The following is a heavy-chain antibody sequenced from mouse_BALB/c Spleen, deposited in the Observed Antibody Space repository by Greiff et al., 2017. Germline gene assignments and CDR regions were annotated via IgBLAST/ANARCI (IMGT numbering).Heavy chain of an antibody. V-gene: IGHV1-5*01. J-gene: IGHJ2*01. D-gene: IGHD1-1*01. Sequence: EVQLQQSGTVLARPGASVKMSCKASGYTFTSYWMHWVKQRPGQGLEWIGAIYPGNSDTSYNQKFKGKAKLTAVTSTSTAYMELSSLTNEDSAVYYCTRDYGSSLYYFDYWGQGTTRTVSS. CDR1: GYTFTSYW. CDR2: IYPGNSDT. CDR3: TRDYGSSLYYFDY.